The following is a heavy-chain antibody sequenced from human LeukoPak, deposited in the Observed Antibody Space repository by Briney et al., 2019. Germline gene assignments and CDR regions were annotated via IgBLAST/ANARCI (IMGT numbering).Heavy chain of an antibody. CDR1: AFTFSSLW. J-gene: IGHJ4*02. V-gene: IGHV3-7*01. CDR2: IKQDGSGK. CDR3: ARARYLDS. Sequence: PGGSLRLSCAASAFTFSSLWMNWVRQAPGKGLEWVANIKQDGSGKYYVESVKGRFTISRDNAKNSLYLQMNSLRAEDTAVYYCARARYLDSWGQGTLVTVSS.